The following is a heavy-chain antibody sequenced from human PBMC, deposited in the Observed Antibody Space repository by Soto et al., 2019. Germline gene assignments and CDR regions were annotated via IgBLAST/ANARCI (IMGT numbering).Heavy chain of an antibody. V-gene: IGHV4-61*01. CDR2: IYYSGST. CDR1: GGSVNSGSYY. D-gene: IGHD2-15*01. J-gene: IGHJ4*02. CDR3: ARVRYCSGGSCYFSLDY. Sequence: PSETLSFTCTVSGGSVNSGSYYSSSIRQPPGKGLEWIGYIYYSGSTNYNPSLKSRVTISVDTSKNQFSLKLSSVTAADTAVYYCARVRYCSGGSCYFSLDYWGQGTPVT.